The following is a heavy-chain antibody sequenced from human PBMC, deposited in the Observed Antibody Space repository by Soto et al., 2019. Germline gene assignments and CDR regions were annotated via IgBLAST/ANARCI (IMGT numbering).Heavy chain of an antibody. Sequence: GASVKVSCKASGGTFSSYAISWVRQAPGQGLEWMGGIIPIFGTANYAQKFQGRVTITADESTSTAYMELSSLRSEDTAVYYCAGMVGAIKGYDYWGQGTLVTVSS. V-gene: IGHV1-69*13. CDR1: GGTFSSYA. D-gene: IGHD1-26*01. J-gene: IGHJ4*02. CDR2: IIPIFGTA. CDR3: AGMVGAIKGYDY.